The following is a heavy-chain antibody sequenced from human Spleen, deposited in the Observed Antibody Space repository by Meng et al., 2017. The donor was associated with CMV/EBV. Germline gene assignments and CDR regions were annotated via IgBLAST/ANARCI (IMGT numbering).Heavy chain of an antibody. CDR2: MNLNSGYA. CDR1: GYTFTDYY. J-gene: IGHJ4*02. D-gene: IGHD3-9*01. CDR3: ARDGLADYDILGYYFDY. V-gene: IGHV1-8*02. Sequence: ASVKVSCKASGYTFTDYYLHWVRQAPGQGLEWMGWMNLNSGYAGSAQKFQGRVTMTRDTSISTAYMELSSLRAEDTAVYYCARDGLADYDILGYYFDYWGQGTLVTVSS.